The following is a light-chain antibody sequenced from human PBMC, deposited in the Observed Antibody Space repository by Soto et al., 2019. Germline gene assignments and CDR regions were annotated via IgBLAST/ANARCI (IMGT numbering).Light chain of an antibody. CDR1: LNVDKW. J-gene: IGKJ1*01. CDR3: KKYTLFQWT. Sequence: QMTQAPPTPSAPVGEIVRLSCRSSLNVDKWLAWFKQKPGGDPKTTIQKATSLQDGVKLRFSGSGSETEFTLTINSLQHDDSETYYCKKYTLFQWTGGQG. V-gene: IGKV1-5*03. CDR2: KAT.